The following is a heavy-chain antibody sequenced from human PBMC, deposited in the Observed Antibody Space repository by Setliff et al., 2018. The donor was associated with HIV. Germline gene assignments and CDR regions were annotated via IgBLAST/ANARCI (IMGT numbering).Heavy chain of an antibody. V-gene: IGHV4-59*11. CDR1: SHY. J-gene: IGHJ5*02. CDR3: ARQNIAAYWFDP. D-gene: IGHD6-13*01. Sequence: SETLSLTCTVGSHYWSWIRHPPGKGPEWIGYISYSGISNYNPSLKSRVTISLDTSKNHFSLQLRSVTAADTAVYPCARQNIAAYWFDPWGQGTLVTVSS. CDR2: ISYSGIS.